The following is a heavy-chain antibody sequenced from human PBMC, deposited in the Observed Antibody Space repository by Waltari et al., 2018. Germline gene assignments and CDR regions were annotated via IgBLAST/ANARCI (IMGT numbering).Heavy chain of an antibody. V-gene: IGHV3-23*03. CDR3: AKDTQLARLKD. CDR2: LIYSGGST. Sequence: EVQLLESGGTLVQPGGSLRLSCAASGFTFSNYAMNWVRRGPGKGLEWVSLIYSGGSTDYADSVKGRFTISRENSENTLFLQMNSLRPDDTAVYYCAKDTQLARLKDWGQGTLVTVSS. CDR1: GFTFSNYA. D-gene: IGHD1-1*01. J-gene: IGHJ4*02.